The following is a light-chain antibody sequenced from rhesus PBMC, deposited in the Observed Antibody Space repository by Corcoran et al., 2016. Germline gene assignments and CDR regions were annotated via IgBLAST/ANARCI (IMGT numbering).Light chain of an antibody. J-gene: IGLJ1*01. CDR1: SPNIVGFS. Sequence: QSVLTQPPSVSGAPGQRVTISCTGSSPNIVGFSVLWYQQLPGTAPKLLIYENHKLPSGVSDRFSGSQSGTSASLAITGLQSEEAADFDCQSYDSGLSVYIFGGGTRLTVL. CDR2: ENH. CDR3: QSYDSGLSVYI. V-gene: IGLV1-85*01.